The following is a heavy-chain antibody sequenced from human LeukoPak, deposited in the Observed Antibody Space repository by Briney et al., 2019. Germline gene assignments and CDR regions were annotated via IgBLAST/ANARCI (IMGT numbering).Heavy chain of an antibody. CDR3: ATLRHSRGMGLDAFDI. Sequence: ASVTVSCKVSGYTLTQLSMHWVRQAPRKGLDGAGGFGNEDGETIYAQKFQGRVTMTEDTSTDTAYMELSSLRSEDTVVYYGATLRHSRGMGLDAFDIWGEGTMVTVSS. D-gene: IGHD3-22*01. CDR1: GYTLTQLS. V-gene: IGHV1-24*01. CDR2: FGNEDGET. J-gene: IGHJ3*02.